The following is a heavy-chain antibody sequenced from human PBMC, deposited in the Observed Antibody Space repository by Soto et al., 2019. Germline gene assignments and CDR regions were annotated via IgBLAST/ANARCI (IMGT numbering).Heavy chain of an antibody. J-gene: IGHJ4*02. V-gene: IGHV3-23*01. CDR1: GFTFSSYA. CDR3: AKEIVATIYASTVTPYFDY. Sequence: GGSLRLSCAASGFTFSSYAMSWVRQAPGKGLEWVSAISGSGGSTYYADSVKGRFTISRDNSKNTLYLQMNSLRAEDTAVYYCAKEIVATIYASTVTPYFDYWGQGTLVTVSS. D-gene: IGHD5-12*01. CDR2: ISGSGGST.